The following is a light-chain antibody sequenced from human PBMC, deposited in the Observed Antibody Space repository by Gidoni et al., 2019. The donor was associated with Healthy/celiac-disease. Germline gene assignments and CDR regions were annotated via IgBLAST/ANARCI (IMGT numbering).Light chain of an antibody. CDR3: QQSYSTPP. V-gene: IGKV1-39*01. J-gene: IGKJ4*01. CDR1: QSISSY. CDR2: AAS. Sequence: DIQMTQSPSSLSASVGDRVTITCRASQSISSYLNWYQQKPGKAPKLLIYAASSLQSGVPSMFSGSGSGTDFTLTISSLQPEDFATYYCQQSYSTPPFGGGTKVEIK.